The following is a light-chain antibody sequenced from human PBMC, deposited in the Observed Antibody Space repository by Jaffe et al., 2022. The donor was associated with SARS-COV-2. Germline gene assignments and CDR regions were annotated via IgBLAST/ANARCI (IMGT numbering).Light chain of an antibody. CDR3: AAWDDSLNGVV. V-gene: IGLV1-44*01. CDR2: TNN. CDR1: SSNVGSNI. Sequence: QSVLTQPPSASGTPGQRVTISCSGSSSNVGSNIVNWYQQFPGTAPKLLIYTNNKRPSGVPDRFSGSKSGTSASLAIGGLQSEDEADYYCAAWDDSLNGVVFGGGTKLTVL. J-gene: IGLJ2*01.